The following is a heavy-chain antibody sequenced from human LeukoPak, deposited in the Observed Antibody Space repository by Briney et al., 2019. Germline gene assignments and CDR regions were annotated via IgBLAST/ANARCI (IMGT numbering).Heavy chain of an antibody. CDR3: ARRKEGYTYGYGSYYYYGMDV. V-gene: IGHV3-30*02. CDR1: GFTFSSYG. Sequence: GESLRLSCAASGFTFSSYGMHWVRQAPGKGLEWVAFIRYDGSNKYYADSVKGRFTISRDNSKNTLYLQMNSLRAEDTAVYYCARRKEGYTYGYGSYYYYGMDVWGQGTTVTVSS. CDR2: IRYDGSNK. J-gene: IGHJ6*02. D-gene: IGHD5-18*01.